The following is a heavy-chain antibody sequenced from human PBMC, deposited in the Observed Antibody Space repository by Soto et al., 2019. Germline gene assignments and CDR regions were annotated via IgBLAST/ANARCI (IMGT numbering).Heavy chain of an antibody. V-gene: IGHV4-34*01. CDR2: IHHSGST. CDR1: GESFSGYC. CDR3: ASGPIRHTYGFYYHNGMDV. J-gene: IGHJ6*02. Sequence: SETLSLTCAVYGESFSGYCLSWIRQPPVKGLAWIGQIHHSGSTNYNPSLKSRVTISVDTSNHQFSLKLSSRTAEDKDVYYCASGPIRHTYGFYYHNGMDVWGQGSTMT. D-gene: IGHD5-18*01.